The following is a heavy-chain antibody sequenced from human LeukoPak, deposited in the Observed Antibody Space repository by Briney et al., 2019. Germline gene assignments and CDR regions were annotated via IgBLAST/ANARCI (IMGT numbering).Heavy chain of an antibody. D-gene: IGHD3-10*01. Sequence: GGSLRLSCAASGFTFSSYGMHWVRQAPGKGLEWVAVISYDGSNKYYADSVKGRFTLSRDNSKNTLYLQMNSLRAEDKAVYYCARERSETIDYWGQGTLVPVSS. CDR2: ISYDGSNK. CDR3: ARERSETIDY. V-gene: IGHV3-30*03. J-gene: IGHJ4*02. CDR1: GFTFSSYG.